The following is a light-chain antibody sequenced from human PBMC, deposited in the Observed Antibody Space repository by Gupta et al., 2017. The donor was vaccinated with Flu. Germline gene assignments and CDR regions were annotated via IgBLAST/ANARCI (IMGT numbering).Light chain of an antibody. CDR2: EVN. Sequence: QSALTQPRSVSGSPGQSVTISCTGTSSDVGGYNYVSWYQQHPGKDPKLIIYEVNNRPSGVPDRFSGSKSGNTASLTISGLQAEDEADYYCCSFGASHVFGTGTKVTVL. CDR3: CSFGASHV. V-gene: IGLV2-11*01. CDR1: SSDVGGYNY. J-gene: IGLJ1*01.